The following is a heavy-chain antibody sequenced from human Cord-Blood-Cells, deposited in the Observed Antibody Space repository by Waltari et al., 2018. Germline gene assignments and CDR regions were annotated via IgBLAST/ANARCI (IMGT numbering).Heavy chain of an antibody. J-gene: IGHJ4*02. D-gene: IGHD3-16*02. CDR3: ARSSWSYDYVWGSYPFDY. Sequence: QVQLQESGPGLVKPSETLSLTCTVSGYSISSGYYLGWIRQPPGKGLEWIGSIYHSGSTYYNPSLKSRVTISVDTSKNQFSLKLSSVTAADTAVYYCARSSWSYDYVWGSYPFDYWGQGTLVTVSS. CDR2: IYHSGST. V-gene: IGHV4-38-2*02. CDR1: GYSISSGYY.